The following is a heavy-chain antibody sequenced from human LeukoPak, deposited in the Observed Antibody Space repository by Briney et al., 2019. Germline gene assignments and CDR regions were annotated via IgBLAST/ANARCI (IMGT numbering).Heavy chain of an antibody. CDR2: IYYSGST. CDR3: ARDRRGPVAGPLGFFDY. D-gene: IGHD6-19*01. Sequence: SETLSLTCTVSGGSISSSSYYWGWIRQPPGRGLEWIGRIYYSGSTYYNPSLKSRVTISVETSKYQFYLKLSSRTPAHTAVYYCARDRRGPVAGPLGFFDYWGQGTLVTVSS. V-gene: IGHV4-39*07. CDR1: GGSISSSSYY. J-gene: IGHJ4*02.